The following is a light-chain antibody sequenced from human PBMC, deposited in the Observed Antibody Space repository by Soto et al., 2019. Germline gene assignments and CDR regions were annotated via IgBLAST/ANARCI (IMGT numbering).Light chain of an antibody. V-gene: IGKV1-39*01. CDR3: HQSYGDPTT. J-gene: IGKJ5*01. CDR2: GAS. Sequence: DIQMTQSPSSLSASVGDRVTITCRASQSITTYLNWYQHKPGKAPKLLMYGASRLQSGAPSRFSGSGSGTEFTLTISSLQPEDVATYYCHQSYGDPTTFGQGTRLEIK. CDR1: QSITTY.